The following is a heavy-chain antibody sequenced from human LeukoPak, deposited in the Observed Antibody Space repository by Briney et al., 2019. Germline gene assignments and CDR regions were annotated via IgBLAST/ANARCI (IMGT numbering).Heavy chain of an antibody. CDR3: AREVMAGSDAFDI. D-gene: IGHD6-19*01. Sequence: GGSLRLSCAASGFTFSSYSMNWVRQAPGKGLEWVSSISSSSSYIYYAASVKGRFTISRDNAKNSLYLQMNSLRAEDTAVYYCAREVMAGSDAFDIWGQGTMVTVSS. V-gene: IGHV3-21*01. J-gene: IGHJ3*02. CDR2: ISSSSSYI. CDR1: GFTFSSYS.